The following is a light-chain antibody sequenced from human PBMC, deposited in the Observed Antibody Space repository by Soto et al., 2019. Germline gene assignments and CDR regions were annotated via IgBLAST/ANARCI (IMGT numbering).Light chain of an antibody. V-gene: IGKV3-15*01. CDR2: ISS. J-gene: IGKJ2*01. CDR3: HHHNYWPS. Sequence: IVMTQSPATLSVSPGERATLSCRASQSVATNLSWYQQKPGQAPRLLIHISSTRATGFPARFSGSGSGTDFTLTISILQSEDFAVYYCHHHNYWPSFGQGTNLEIK. CDR1: QSVATN.